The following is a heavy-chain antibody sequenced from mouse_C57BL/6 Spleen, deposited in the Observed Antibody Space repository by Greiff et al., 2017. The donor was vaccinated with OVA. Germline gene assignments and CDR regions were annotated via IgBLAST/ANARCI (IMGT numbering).Heavy chain of an antibody. D-gene: IGHD2-4*01. J-gene: IGHJ3*01. V-gene: IGHV1-82*01. Sequence: QVQLQQSGPELVKPGASVKISCKASGYAFSSSWMNWVKQRPGKGLEWIGRIYPGDGDTNYNGKFKGKATLTADKYSSTAYMQLSSLTSEDSAVYFCASLYDYEFAYWGQGTLVTVSA. CDR3: ASLYDYEFAY. CDR2: IYPGDGDT. CDR1: GYAFSSSW.